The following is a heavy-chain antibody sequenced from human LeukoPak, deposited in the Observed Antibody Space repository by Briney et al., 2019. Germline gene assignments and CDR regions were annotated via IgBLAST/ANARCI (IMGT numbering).Heavy chain of an antibody. CDR1: GGSFSGYY. V-gene: IGHV4-34*01. CDR2: INHSGST. CDR3: ARGYYDFWSGYWAY. D-gene: IGHD3-3*01. J-gene: IGHJ4*02. Sequence: SETLSLTCAVYGGSFSGYYWSWIRQPPGKGLKWIGEINHSGSTNYNPSLKSRVTISVDTSKNQFSLKLSSVTAADTAVYYCARGYYDFWSGYWAYWGQGTLVTVSS.